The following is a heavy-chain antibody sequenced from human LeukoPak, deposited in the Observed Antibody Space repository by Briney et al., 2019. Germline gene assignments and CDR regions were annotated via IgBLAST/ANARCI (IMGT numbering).Heavy chain of an antibody. V-gene: IGHV4-34*01. CDR2: INHSGST. Sequence: SETLSLTCAVYGGSFSGYYWSWIRQPPGKGLEWIGEINHSGSTNYNPPLKSRVTISVDTSKNQFSLKLSSVTAADTAVYYCARERRGYYGSADAFDIWGQGTMVTVSS. CDR3: ARERRGYYGSADAFDI. D-gene: IGHD3-10*01. CDR1: GGSFSGYY. J-gene: IGHJ3*02.